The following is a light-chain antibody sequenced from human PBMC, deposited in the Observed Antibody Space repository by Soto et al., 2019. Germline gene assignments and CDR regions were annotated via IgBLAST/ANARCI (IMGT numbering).Light chain of an antibody. J-gene: IGLJ1*01. CDR3: CSYTTSNTRQIV. CDR2: DVS. Sequence: SSLTQPAAGSGSPGPSVTISCPRTSSDGGGYNYVSWYQQHPGKAPKFMIYDVSNRPSGVSNRFSGSKSGNTASLTISGLQAEDEADYYCCSYTTSNTRQIVFGTGTKVTVL. V-gene: IGLV2-14*01. CDR1: SSDGGGYNY.